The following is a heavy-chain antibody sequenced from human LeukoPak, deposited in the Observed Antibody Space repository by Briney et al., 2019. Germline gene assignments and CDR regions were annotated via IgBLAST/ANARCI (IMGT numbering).Heavy chain of an antibody. D-gene: IGHD2-15*01. J-gene: IGHJ4*02. Sequence: PSETLSLTCTVSGGSISSYYWSRIRQPAGKGLEWIGRIYTSGSTNYNPSLKSRVTMSVDTSKNQFSQKLSSVTAADTAVYYCARERNRYCSGGSCYSNKGGPIDYWGQGTLVTVSS. CDR1: GGSISSYY. V-gene: IGHV4-4*07. CDR3: ARERNRYCSGGSCYSNKGGPIDY. CDR2: IYTSGST.